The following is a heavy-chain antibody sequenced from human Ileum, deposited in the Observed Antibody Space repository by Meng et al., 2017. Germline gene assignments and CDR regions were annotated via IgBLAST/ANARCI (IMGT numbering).Heavy chain of an antibody. CDR1: GLTFSSYA. Sequence: GGSLRLSCAASGLTFSSYALNWVRQAPGKGLGWVAVISNDGRAKYYADSVTGRFTISRDSSENTLFLQMNSLRTEDTAVYYCARGAPGGTSYMEYFQHWGQGTLVTVSS. V-gene: IGHV3-30*04. CDR3: ARGAPGGTSYMEYFQH. CDR2: ISNDGRAK. J-gene: IGHJ1*01. D-gene: IGHD4-23*01.